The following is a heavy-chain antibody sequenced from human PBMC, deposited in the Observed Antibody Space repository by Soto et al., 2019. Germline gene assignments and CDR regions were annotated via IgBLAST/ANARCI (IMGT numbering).Heavy chain of an antibody. D-gene: IGHD3-22*01. CDR3: ARLDDDSSGYYPNDAFDI. J-gene: IGHJ3*02. Sequence: PGESLKISCKGSGYSFTSYWIGWVRQMPGKGLEWMGIIYPGDSDTRYSPSFQGQVTISADKSISTAYLQWSSLKASDTAMYYCARLDDDSSGYYPNDAFDIWGQGTMVTV. CDR2: IYPGDSDT. CDR1: GYSFTSYW. V-gene: IGHV5-51*01.